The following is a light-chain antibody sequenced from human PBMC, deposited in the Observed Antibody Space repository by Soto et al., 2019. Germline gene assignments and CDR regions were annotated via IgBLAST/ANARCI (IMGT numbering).Light chain of an antibody. V-gene: IGLV1-51*01. J-gene: IGLJ1*01. Sequence: QSVLTQPPSVSAAPGQRVTISCSGSSSNIGGNSVSWYQQLPGTAPKLLIYDDDKRPSGIPDRFSGSKSGKSATLGITGFQTGDAADNYCGSWDSSLSAYVFGNGTKVTV. CDR1: SSNIGGNS. CDR2: DDD. CDR3: GSWDSSLSAYV.